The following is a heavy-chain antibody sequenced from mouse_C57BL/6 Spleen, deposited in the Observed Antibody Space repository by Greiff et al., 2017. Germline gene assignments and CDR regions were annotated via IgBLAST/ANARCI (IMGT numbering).Heavy chain of an antibody. D-gene: IGHD2-2*01. J-gene: IGHJ2*01. V-gene: IGHV1-69*01. CDR3: ARPSTMVRGYFDD. CDR1: GYTFTSYW. CDR2: IDPSDSYT. Sequence: QVQLQQPGAELVMPGASVKLSCKASGYTFTSYWMHWVKQRPGQGLEWIGEIDPSDSYTNYNQKFKGKSTLTVDKSSSTAYMQLSSLTSEDSAVYYCARPSTMVRGYFDDWGQGTTLTVSS.